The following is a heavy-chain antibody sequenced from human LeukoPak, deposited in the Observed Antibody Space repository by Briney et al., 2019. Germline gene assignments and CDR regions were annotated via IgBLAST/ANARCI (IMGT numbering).Heavy chain of an antibody. CDR3: ARQAATGAWLDP. CDR2: IKPNTGGT. V-gene: IGHV1-2*02. Sequence: ASVKVSCKASGYTFTDHYMHWVRQAPGQGFEWMGWIKPNTGGTHYAQKFQGRVTMTTDTSISTAYMELSSLTFDDTAVYYCARQAATGAWLDPWGQGTLVTVSS. D-gene: IGHD6-25*01. CDR1: GYTFTDHY. J-gene: IGHJ5*02.